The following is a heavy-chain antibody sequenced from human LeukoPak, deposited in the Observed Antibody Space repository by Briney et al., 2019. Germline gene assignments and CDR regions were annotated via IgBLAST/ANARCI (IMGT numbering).Heavy chain of an antibody. CDR3: ASHYIWGSYRYIDN. V-gene: IGHV4-39*02. CDR2: MYYNGAI. D-gene: IGHD3-16*02. CDR1: GASVGSSSYY. Sequence: PSETLSLTCTVSGASVGSSSYYWGWIRQTPERGLEWIVSMYYNGAIYYNPSLKSRVSISTDKAKNLFSLKLSSVTAADTAVYYCASHYIWGSYRYIDNWSQGTLVTVSS. J-gene: IGHJ4*02.